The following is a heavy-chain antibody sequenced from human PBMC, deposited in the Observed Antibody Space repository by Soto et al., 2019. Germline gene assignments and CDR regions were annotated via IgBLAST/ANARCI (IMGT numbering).Heavy chain of an antibody. CDR3: AKGGRQWLVTSDFNY. Sequence: GGSLRLSCAASEFTFSSYGIHWVRQAPGKGLEWVAVISYDGSKKNYLDSVKGRFTISRDSSKNTVSLEMTSLRAEDTAVYYCAKGGRQWLVTSDFNYWGQGA. CDR1: EFTFSSYG. V-gene: IGHV3-30*18. D-gene: IGHD6-19*01. J-gene: IGHJ4*02. CDR2: ISYDGSKK.